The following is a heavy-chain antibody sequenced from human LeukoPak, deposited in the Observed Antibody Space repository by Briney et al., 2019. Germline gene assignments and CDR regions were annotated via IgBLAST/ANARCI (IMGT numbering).Heavy chain of an antibody. Sequence: SETLSLTCTVSGGSISSSSYYWGWIRQPPGKGLEWIGSIYYSGSTYYNPSLKSRVTISVDTSKNQFSLKLSSVTAADTAVYYCARLHNDYGDYVDYWGQGTLVTVSS. CDR3: ARLHNDYGDYVDY. CDR1: GGSISSSSYY. CDR2: IYYSGST. V-gene: IGHV4-39*07. J-gene: IGHJ4*02. D-gene: IGHD4-17*01.